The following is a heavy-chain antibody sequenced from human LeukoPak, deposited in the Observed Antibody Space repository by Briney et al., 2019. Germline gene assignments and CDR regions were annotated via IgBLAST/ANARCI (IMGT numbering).Heavy chain of an antibody. CDR3: ARARGVVYAHNAFDI. CDR1: GGSFSGYY. Sequence: SETLSLTCAVYGGSFSGYYWSWIRQPPGEGLEWIGEINHSGSTNYNPSLKSRVTISVDTSKNQFSLKLSSVTAADTAVYYCARARGVVYAHNAFDIWGQGTMVTVSS. CDR2: INHSGST. J-gene: IGHJ3*02. D-gene: IGHD2-8*02. V-gene: IGHV4-34*01.